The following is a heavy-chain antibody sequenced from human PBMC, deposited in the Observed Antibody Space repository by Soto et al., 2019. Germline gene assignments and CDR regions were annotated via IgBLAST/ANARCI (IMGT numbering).Heavy chain of an antibody. J-gene: IGHJ4*02. CDR3: ARSIVVVVAATSIYYFDY. D-gene: IGHD2-15*01. V-gene: IGHV4-59*01. CDR1: GGPISSYY. Sequence: SETLSLTCSVSGGPISSYYWSWIRQPPGKGLEWIGDIYYGGSTNYNPSLKSRVTISVDTPKNQFALKLSSVTAADTAVYYCARSIVVVVAATSIYYFDYWGQGTLVTVSS. CDR2: IYYGGST.